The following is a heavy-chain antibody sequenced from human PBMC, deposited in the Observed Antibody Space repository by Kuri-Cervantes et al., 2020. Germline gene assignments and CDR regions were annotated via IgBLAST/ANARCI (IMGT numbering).Heavy chain of an antibody. CDR1: GFTFSSYA. CDR3: ARRSVGGVPYYFDY. V-gene: IGHV3-64*02. J-gene: IGHJ4*02. D-gene: IGHD1-26*01. Sequence: GESLKISCAVSGFTFSSYAMSWARQAPGKGLEYVSAISSAGGSTYYADSVKGRFTISRDNAKNTLYLQMNSLRAEDSALYYCARRSVGGVPYYFDYWGQGVLVTVSS. CDR2: ISSAGGST.